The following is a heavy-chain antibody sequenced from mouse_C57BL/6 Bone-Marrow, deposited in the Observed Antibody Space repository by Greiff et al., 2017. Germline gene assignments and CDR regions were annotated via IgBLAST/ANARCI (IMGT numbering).Heavy chain of an antibody. V-gene: IGHV1-69*01. CDR3: AREVGGGFAY. Sequence: VQLQQPGAELVMPGASVKLSCKASGYTFTSYWMHWVKQRPGQGLEWIGEIDPSDSYTNYNQKFKGKSTLTVDKSSSTADMQLSSLTSEDSAVYYCAREVGGGFAYWGQGTLVTVSA. CDR2: IDPSDSYT. J-gene: IGHJ3*01. CDR1: GYTFTSYW. D-gene: IGHD1-1*02.